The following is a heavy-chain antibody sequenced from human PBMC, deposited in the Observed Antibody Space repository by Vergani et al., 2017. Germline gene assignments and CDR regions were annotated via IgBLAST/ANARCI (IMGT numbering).Heavy chain of an antibody. Sequence: EVQLVESGGGLVKPGGSLRLSCAASGFTFSSYSMNWVRQAPGKGLEWVSSISSSSSYIYYADSVKGRFTISRDNAKNSLYLQMNSLRAEDTAVYYCARGGDCSSTSCYMGYYYYYMDVWGKGTTVIVSS. J-gene: IGHJ6*03. D-gene: IGHD2-2*02. CDR1: GFTFSSYS. CDR3: ARGGDCSSTSCYMGYYYYYMDV. V-gene: IGHV3-21*01. CDR2: ISSSSSYI.